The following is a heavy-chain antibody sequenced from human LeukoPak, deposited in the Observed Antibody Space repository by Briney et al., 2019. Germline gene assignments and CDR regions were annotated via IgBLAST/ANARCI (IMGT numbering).Heavy chain of an antibody. CDR2: VNSGGSTT. CDR1: GFTSSRPW. CDR3: ARSTLGDACDI. J-gene: IGHJ3*02. Sequence: GGSLGLCPEASGFTSSRPWMRWVRQAPGKGVLWVSLVNSGGSTTRYADSVKGRYTVSRDNAKNTLYLQMNSLRAEDTAVYYCARSTLGDACDIWGQETSVSVFS. V-gene: IGHV3-74*01. D-gene: IGHD1-1*01.